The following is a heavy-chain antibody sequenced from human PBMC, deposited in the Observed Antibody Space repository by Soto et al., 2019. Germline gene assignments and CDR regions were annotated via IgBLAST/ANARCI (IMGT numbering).Heavy chain of an antibody. V-gene: IGHV4-39*01. Sequence: QLQLQESGPGLVKPSETLSLTCTVSGGSISSSSYYWGWIRQPPGKGLEWIGSIYYSGSTYYNPSLKSRVTISVDTSKNQFSLKLSSVTAADTAVYYCARHRGYCSSTSCYVGVFRYYYYYMDVWGKGTTVTVSS. CDR2: IYYSGST. CDR1: GGSISSSSYY. CDR3: ARHRGYCSSTSCYVGVFRYYYYYMDV. D-gene: IGHD2-2*01. J-gene: IGHJ6*03.